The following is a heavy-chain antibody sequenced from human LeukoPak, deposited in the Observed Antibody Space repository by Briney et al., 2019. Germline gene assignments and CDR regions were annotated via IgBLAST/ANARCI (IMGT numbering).Heavy chain of an antibody. CDR2: ISYDGSHK. D-gene: IGHD6-6*01. CDR3: ARDVATRPDY. J-gene: IGHJ4*02. CDR1: GFTLIIEN. Sequence: GRSLRLSCVDPGFTLIIENMHWVRQAPGKGLEWVAIISYDGSHKYYADSVKGRFAISRDNSKNTLYLQMNSLRPEDTAVYHCARDVATRPDYWGQGTLVTVSS. V-gene: IGHV3-30*01.